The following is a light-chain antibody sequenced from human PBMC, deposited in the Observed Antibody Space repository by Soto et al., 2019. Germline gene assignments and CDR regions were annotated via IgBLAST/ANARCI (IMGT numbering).Light chain of an antibody. CDR1: QCINTF. J-gene: IGKJ5*01. CDR3: QQRSSWPPTIT. V-gene: IGKV1-9*01. CDR2: AAS. Sequence: IQLTQSPSSLSASVGDRVTITCRAIQCINTFLAWYQQKAGKAPKLLIYAASSLQSGVPSRLSGSGSGTDFTLTISSLEPEDFAVYYCQQRSSWPPTITFGQGTRLEIK.